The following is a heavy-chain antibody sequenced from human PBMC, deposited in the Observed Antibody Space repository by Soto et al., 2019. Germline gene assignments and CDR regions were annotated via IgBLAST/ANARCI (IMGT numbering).Heavy chain of an antibody. CDR1: GYKFTSFG. D-gene: IGHD2-21*02. J-gene: IGHJ6*02. CDR3: ARACDSRCYGMDI. V-gene: IGHV1-18*01. Sequence: QVQLVQSGAEVKKPGASVTVSCKASGYKFTSFGISWVRQAPGQGLEWMGWISAYNGKTDYAQKVQGRVTMTIDTSTNTAYMELRSLRSDDTATYYCARACDSRCYGMDIWGRGTTVTVSS. CDR2: ISAYNGKT.